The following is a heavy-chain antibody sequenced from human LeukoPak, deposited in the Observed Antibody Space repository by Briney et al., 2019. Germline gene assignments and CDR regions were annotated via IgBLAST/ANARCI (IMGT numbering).Heavy chain of an antibody. D-gene: IGHD6-13*01. J-gene: IGHJ6*03. V-gene: IGHV4-39*07. CDR1: GGSISSSSYY. CDR3: ARDREGSSSWDHGGNYYYMDV. CDR2: IYYSGST. Sequence: SETLSLTCTVSGGSISSSSYYWGWIRQPPGKGLEWIGSIYYSGSTYYNPSLKSRVTISVDTSKNQFSLKLSSVTAADTAVYYCARDREGSSSWDHGGNYYYMDVWGKGTTVTVSS.